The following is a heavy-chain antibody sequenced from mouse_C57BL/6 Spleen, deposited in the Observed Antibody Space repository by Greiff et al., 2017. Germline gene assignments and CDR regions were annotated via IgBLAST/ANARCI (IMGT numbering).Heavy chain of an antibody. CDR1: GFTFTDYY. CDR3: ARCDRVYYGSSYWYFDV. D-gene: IGHD1-1*01. CDR2: IRNKANGYTT. J-gene: IGHJ1*03. V-gene: IGHV7-3*01. Sequence: EVKVVESGGGLVQPGGSLSLSCAASGFTFTDYYMSWVRQPPGKALEWLGFIRNKANGYTTEYSASVKGRFTISRDNSQSILYLQMNALRAEDSATYYCARCDRVYYGSSYWYFDVWGTGTTVTVSS.